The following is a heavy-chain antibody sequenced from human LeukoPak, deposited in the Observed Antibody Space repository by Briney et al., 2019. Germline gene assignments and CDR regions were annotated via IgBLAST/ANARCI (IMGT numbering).Heavy chain of an antibody. CDR2: ISTSSSYI. Sequence: KSGGSLRLSCAASGFTFDDYTMHWVRQAPGKGLEWVSCISTSSSYIYYADSVKGRFTISRDNAKNSLYLQMNSLRAEDTAVYYCARVRLQPRTLLDDAFDIWGQGTMVTVSS. V-gene: IGHV3-21*01. J-gene: IGHJ3*02. CDR3: ARVRLQPRTLLDDAFDI. D-gene: IGHD1-14*01. CDR1: GFTFDDYT.